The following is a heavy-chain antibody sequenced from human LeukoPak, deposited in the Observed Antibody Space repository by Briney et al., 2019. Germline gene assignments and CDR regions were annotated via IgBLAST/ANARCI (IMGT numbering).Heavy chain of an antibody. CDR3: ARVNGYCSSISCFLDY. CDR1: GGTFSSHV. Sequence: SVKVPCKTSGGTFSSHVISWVRQAPGQGLEWMGGIIPIFGTANYAQKFQGRVTITADKSTNKVYMELSSLRSDDTAIYFCARVNGYCSSISCFLDYWGQGTLVTVSS. D-gene: IGHD2-2*01. J-gene: IGHJ4*02. V-gene: IGHV1-69*06. CDR2: IIPIFGTA.